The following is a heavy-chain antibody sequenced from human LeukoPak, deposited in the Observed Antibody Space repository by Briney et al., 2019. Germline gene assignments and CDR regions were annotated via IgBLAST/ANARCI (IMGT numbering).Heavy chain of an antibody. D-gene: IGHD3-9*01. V-gene: IGHV4-4*07. CDR3: ARHILTGWSFTLDY. J-gene: IGHJ4*02. CDR2: IYTSGST. CDR1: GGSISSYY. Sequence: SETLSLTCTVSGGSISSYYWSWIRQPAGKGLEWIGRIYTSGSTNYNPSLKGRVTMSVDTSKNQFSLKLSSVTAADTAVYYCARHILTGWSFTLDYWGQGTLVTVSS.